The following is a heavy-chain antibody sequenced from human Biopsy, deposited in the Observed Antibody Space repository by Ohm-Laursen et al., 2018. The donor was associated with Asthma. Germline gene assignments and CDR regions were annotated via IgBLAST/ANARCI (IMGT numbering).Heavy chain of an antibody. D-gene: IGHD6-13*01. CDR3: ARGEKSAGDRWFGP. Sequence: DSVKVSCKASVYTLIGFPIHCMRPAPGQGLEWLGRINPNSGATNYAQKFQGRVTMTRDTSISTAYMEVSRLRSDDTVVYYCARGEKSAGDRWFGPRGQGSLVTVSS. J-gene: IGHJ5*01. CDR1: VYTLIGFP. V-gene: IGHV1-2*05. CDR2: INPNSGAT.